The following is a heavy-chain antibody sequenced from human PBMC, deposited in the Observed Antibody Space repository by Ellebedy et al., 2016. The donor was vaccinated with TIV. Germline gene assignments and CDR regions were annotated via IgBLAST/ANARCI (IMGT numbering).Heavy chain of an antibody. CDR1: GFTFSSYA. Sequence: GESLKISCAASGFTFSSYAMSWVRQAPGKGLEWISGIDWRSSDIGYADSVKGRFTSSRDNAKNSVYLQMNSLRAEDTAVYYCARNYFGSGSYYKPLEYWGQGTLVTVSS. CDR3: ARNYFGSGSYYKPLEY. CDR2: IDWRSSDI. J-gene: IGHJ4*02. V-gene: IGHV3-21*01. D-gene: IGHD3-10*01.